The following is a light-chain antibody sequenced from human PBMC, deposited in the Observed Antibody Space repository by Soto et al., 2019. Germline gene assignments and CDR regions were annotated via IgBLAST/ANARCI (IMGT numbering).Light chain of an antibody. V-gene: IGKV3-11*01. CDR1: QSVNSNY. Sequence: EIVMTQSPATLSVSPGERATLSCRASQSVNSNYLAWYQQKPGQAPRLLIYDASNRATGIPARFSGSGSGTDFTLTISSLEPEDFAVYYCQQRSNWPPEITFGQGTRLEIK. CDR3: QQRSNWPPEIT. J-gene: IGKJ5*01. CDR2: DAS.